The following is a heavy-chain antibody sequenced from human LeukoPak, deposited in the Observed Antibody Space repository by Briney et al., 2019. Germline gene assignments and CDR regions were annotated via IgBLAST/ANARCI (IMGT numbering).Heavy chain of an antibody. Sequence: GGSLRLSCAASGFTFSSYAMSWVRQAPGKGLERVSAFSGSGGYTYYADSVKGRFTISRDNSKNTLYLQMNSLRAEDTAVYYCAKKSGSYNYFDYWGQGTLVTVSS. J-gene: IGHJ4*02. CDR3: AKKSGSYNYFDY. D-gene: IGHD1-26*01. V-gene: IGHV3-23*01. CDR1: GFTFSSYA. CDR2: FSGSGGYT.